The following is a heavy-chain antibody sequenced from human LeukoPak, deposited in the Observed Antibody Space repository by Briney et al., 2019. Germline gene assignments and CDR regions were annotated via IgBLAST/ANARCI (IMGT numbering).Heavy chain of an antibody. CDR1: GYTFTGYY. Sequence: ASVKVSCKASGYTFTGYYMHWVRQAPGQGLEWMGWINPNSGGTNYAQKFQGRVTMTRDTSISTAYMELSRLRSDDTAVYYCARDDFWSGYYTGAFDIWGQGTMVTVSS. CDR2: INPNSGGT. J-gene: IGHJ3*02. V-gene: IGHV1-2*02. D-gene: IGHD3-3*01. CDR3: ARDDFWSGYYTGAFDI.